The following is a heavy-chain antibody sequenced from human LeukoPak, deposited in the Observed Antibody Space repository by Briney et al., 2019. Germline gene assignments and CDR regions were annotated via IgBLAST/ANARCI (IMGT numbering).Heavy chain of an antibody. J-gene: IGHJ5*02. CDR1: GGSISSYY. CDR2: IYYSGST. CDR3: ARLAYSSSLGSGWFVP. V-gene: IGHV4-59*08. Sequence: SETLSLTCTASGGSISSYYWSWIRQPPGKGLEWIGYIYYSGSTNYNPSLKSRVTISVDTSKNQFSLKLSSVTAADTAAYYCARLAYSSSLGSGWFVPCGQGTLVTVSS. D-gene: IGHD6-13*01.